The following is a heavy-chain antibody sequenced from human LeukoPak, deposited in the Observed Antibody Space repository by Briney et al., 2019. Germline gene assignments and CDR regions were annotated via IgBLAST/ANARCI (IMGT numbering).Heavy chain of an antibody. V-gene: IGHV4-59*11. Sequence: PSETLSLTCTVSGGSISSHYWSWIRQPPGKGLEWIGYIYYSGSTNYSPSLKSRVTISVDTSKNQFSLKLSSVTAADTAVYYCARDPSANYFDYWGQGTLVTVSS. CDR2: IYYSGST. CDR1: GGSISSHY. J-gene: IGHJ4*02. CDR3: ARDPSANYFDY. D-gene: IGHD2-15*01.